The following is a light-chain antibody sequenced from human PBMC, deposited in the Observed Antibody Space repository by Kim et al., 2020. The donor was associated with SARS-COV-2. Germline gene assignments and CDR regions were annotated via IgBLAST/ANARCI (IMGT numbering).Light chain of an antibody. CDR3: QSYDTINHELV. Sequence: TVTLACTRSSGSLASNYVQWFQQRPGSAPTTIIYEDDQRPSGVPNRFSGSIDSSSNSASLTISGLKTEDEADYYCQSYDTINHELVFGGGTQLTVL. CDR1: SGSLASNY. J-gene: IGLJ3*02. CDR2: EDD. V-gene: IGLV6-57*03.